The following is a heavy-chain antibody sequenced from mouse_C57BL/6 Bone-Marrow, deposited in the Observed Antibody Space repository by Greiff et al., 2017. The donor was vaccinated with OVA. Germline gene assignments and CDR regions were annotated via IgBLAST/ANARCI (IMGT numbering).Heavy chain of an antibody. V-gene: IGHV1-69*01. J-gene: IGHJ3*01. D-gene: IGHD2-2*01. Sequence: VKLQQPGAELVMPGASVKLSCKASGYTFTSYWMHWVKQRPGQGLEWIGEIDPSDSYTNYNQKFKGKSTLTVDKSSSTAYMQLSSLTSEDSAVYYCARGGYDGSWFAYWGQGTLVTVSA. CDR3: ARGGYDGSWFAY. CDR1: GYTFTSYW. CDR2: IDPSDSYT.